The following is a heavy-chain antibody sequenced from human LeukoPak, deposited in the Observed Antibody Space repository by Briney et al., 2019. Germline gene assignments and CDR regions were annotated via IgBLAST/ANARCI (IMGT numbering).Heavy chain of an antibody. V-gene: IGHV4-31*03. CDR2: IYYSGST. CDR1: GGSISSGGYY. Sequence: SETLSLTCTVSGGSISSGGYYWSWIRQHPGKGLEWIGYIYYSGSTYYNPSLKSRVTISVDTSKNQFSLKLSSVTAADTAVYYCARPEAIFGVHYGMDVWGQGTTVTVSS. D-gene: IGHD3-3*01. CDR3: ARPEAIFGVHYGMDV. J-gene: IGHJ6*02.